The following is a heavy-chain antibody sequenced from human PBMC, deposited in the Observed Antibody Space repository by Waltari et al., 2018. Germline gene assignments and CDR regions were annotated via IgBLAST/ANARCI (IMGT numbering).Heavy chain of an antibody. CDR3: ARDNPGAITMVRGVAAGYYYGMDV. D-gene: IGHD3-10*01. CDR1: GYTFTSYA. V-gene: IGHV1-3*01. CDR2: INAGNGNT. Sequence: QVQLVQSGAEVKKTGASVQVSCKASGYTFTSYAMHWVRQAPGQRLEWMGGINAGNGNTKYSQKCQGRVTITRDTSASTAYMELSSLRSEDTAVYYCARDNPGAITMVRGVAAGYYYGMDVWGQGTTVTVSS. J-gene: IGHJ6*02.